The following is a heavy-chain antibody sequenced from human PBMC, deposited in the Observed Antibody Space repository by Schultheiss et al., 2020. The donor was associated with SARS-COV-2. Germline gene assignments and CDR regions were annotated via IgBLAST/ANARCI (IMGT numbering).Heavy chain of an antibody. D-gene: IGHD1-26*01. CDR2: IIPIFGTA. CDR3: ARHHPVGATIPAPLDY. Sequence: SVKVSCKASGGTFSSYAISWVRQAPGQGLEWMGGIIPIFGTANYAQKFQGRVTITADESTSTAYMELSSLRSEDTAVYYCARHHPVGATIPAPLDYWGQGTLVTVSS. V-gene: IGHV1-69*13. CDR1: GGTFSSYA. J-gene: IGHJ4*02.